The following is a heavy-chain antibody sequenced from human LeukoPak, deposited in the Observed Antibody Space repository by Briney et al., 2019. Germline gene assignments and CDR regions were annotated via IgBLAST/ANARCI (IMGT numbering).Heavy chain of an antibody. Sequence: PSETLSLTCTVSGYSISSGYYWGWIRQPPGKGLEWIGSIYHSGSTYYNPSLKSRVTISVDTSKNQFSLKLSSVTAADTAVYYCARGHHTMVRGAASWFDPWGQGTLVTVSS. CDR2: IYHSGST. CDR3: ARGHHTMVRGAASWFDP. V-gene: IGHV4-38-2*02. D-gene: IGHD3-10*01. J-gene: IGHJ5*02. CDR1: GYSISSGYY.